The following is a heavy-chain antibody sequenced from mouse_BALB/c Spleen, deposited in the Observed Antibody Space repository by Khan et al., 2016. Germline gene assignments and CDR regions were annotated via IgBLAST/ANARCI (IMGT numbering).Heavy chain of an antibody. CDR2: IDPANGNT. Sequence: VRLQQSGAELVKPGASVKLSCTASGFNIKDTYMHWVKQRPEQGLEWIGRIDPANGNTKYDPKFQGKATITADTSSNTAYLQLSSLTSEDTAVYYCARDYDGDYYAMDYWGQGTSVTVSS. J-gene: IGHJ4*01. CDR3: ARDYDGDYYAMDY. V-gene: IGHV14-3*02. D-gene: IGHD2-4*01. CDR1: GFNIKDTY.